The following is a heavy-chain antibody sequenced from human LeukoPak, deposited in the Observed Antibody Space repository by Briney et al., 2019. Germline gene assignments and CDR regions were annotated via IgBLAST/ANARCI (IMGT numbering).Heavy chain of an antibody. CDR1: GFTFSSHS. D-gene: IGHD2-8*01. CDR3: ARYARGTTYTPMDY. V-gene: IGHV3-21*01. J-gene: IGHJ4*02. CDR2: ISSSSSYI. Sequence: GGALRVSCAASGFTFSSHSMKWVGQAPGKGLEWGSSISSSSSYIYYADSVKGRFTISRDNAKNSLYPQMNSLRAEDTAVYYCARYARGTTYTPMDYWGQGTLVTVSS.